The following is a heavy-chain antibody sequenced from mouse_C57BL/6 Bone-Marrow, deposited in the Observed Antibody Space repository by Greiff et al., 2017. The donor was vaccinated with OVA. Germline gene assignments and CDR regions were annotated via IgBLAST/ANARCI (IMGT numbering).Heavy chain of an antibody. D-gene: IGHD2-4*01. CDR1: GYTFTSYW. CDR3: ARDPYDYESFDY. CDR2: IDPSDSYT. Sequence: QVQLQQSGAELVMPGASVKLSCKASGYTFTSYWMHWVKQRPGQGLEWIGEIDPSDSYTNYNQKFKGKSTLTVDKSSSTAYMELHSLTSEDSAVYFCARDPYDYESFDYWGQGTTLTVSS. V-gene: IGHV1-69*01. J-gene: IGHJ2*01.